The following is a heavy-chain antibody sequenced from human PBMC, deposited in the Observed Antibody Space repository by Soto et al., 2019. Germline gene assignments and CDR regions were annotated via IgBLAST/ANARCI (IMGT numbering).Heavy chain of an antibody. D-gene: IGHD6-13*01. Sequence: QVQLVQSGAEVKKPGSSVKVSCKASGGTFSSYTISWVRQAPGQGLEWMGRIIPILGIANYAQKFQGRVTVTADKSTSTADMELRSLRYEDTAVYYCARGSSRWYYYYGMDVWGQGTTVTVSS. J-gene: IGHJ6*02. CDR1: GGTFSSYT. CDR2: IIPILGIA. V-gene: IGHV1-69*02. CDR3: ARGSSRWYYYYGMDV.